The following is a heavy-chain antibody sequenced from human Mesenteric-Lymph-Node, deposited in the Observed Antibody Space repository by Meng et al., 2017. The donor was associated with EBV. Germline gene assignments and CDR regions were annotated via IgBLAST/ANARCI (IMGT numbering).Heavy chain of an antibody. J-gene: IGHJ5*02. CDR3: APWWVGPPGLFDP. CDR2: IFWDDDK. V-gene: IGHV2-5*02. Sequence: QMPFEEFGHTLLNPTQPPTVPLRFSGFSLTTSGGCVCWIRQPPGKALEWLALIFWDDDKEFNPSLKNRLTITKDTSKNQVVLTMANMDPVDTATYYCAPWWVGPPGLFDPWGQGTLVTVSS. D-gene: IGHD2-15*01. CDR1: GFSLTTSGGC.